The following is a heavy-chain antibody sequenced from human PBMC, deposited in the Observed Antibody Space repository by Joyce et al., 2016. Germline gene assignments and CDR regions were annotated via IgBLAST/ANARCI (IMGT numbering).Heavy chain of an antibody. J-gene: IGHJ4*02. V-gene: IGHV3-23*01. CDR2: GTGGVQDT. CDR3: AKVLRYFESLDY. Sequence: EAQLLESGGGLVQPGGSLRLSCTGSKFTFSDHPLSWIRQAPGKGLEWVSTGTGGVQDTYYADSVKGRFTVSRDNSKDTVYLQMSSLRADDTAIYYCAKVLRYFESLDYWGQGTLITVSS. D-gene: IGHD3-9*01. CDR1: KFTFSDHP.